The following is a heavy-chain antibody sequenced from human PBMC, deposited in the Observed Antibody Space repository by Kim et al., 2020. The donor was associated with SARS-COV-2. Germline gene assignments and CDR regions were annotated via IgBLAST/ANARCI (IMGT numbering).Heavy chain of an antibody. CDR1: GGSFSGYY. V-gene: IGHV4-34*01. D-gene: IGHD5-12*01. Sequence: SETLSLTCAVYGGSFSGYYWSWIRQPPGKGLEWIGEINHSGSTNYNPSLKSRVTISVDTSKNQFSLKLSSVTAADTAVYYCARAYIGYSYYFDYWGQGTL. J-gene: IGHJ4*02. CDR2: INHSGST. CDR3: ARAYIGYSYYFDY.